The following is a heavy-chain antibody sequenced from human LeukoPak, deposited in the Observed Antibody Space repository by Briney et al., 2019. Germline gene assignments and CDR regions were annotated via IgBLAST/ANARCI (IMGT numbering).Heavy chain of an antibody. D-gene: IGHD6-13*01. Sequence: RSGGSLRLSCAASGFTFSSYGMHWVRQAPGKGLEWVAVIWYDGSNKYYADSVKGRFTISRDNSKNTLYLQMNSLRAEDTAVYYCARWTGYSSSWYVEHDAFDIWGQGTMVTVSS. J-gene: IGHJ3*02. CDR3: ARWTGYSSSWYVEHDAFDI. CDR1: GFTFSSYG. CDR2: IWYDGSNK. V-gene: IGHV3-33*01.